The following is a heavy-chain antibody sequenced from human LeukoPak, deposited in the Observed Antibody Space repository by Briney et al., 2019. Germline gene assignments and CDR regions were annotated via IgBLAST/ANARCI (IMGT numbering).Heavy chain of an antibody. V-gene: IGHV3-21*06. D-gene: IGHD1-26*01. CDR2: IFGRGIEM. J-gene: IGHJ3*01. CDR3: AKVQSDIVGAMFFSFDV. Sequence: GGSLRLSCGGSVFTFNSYSMNCVRQAPGKGLEWVASIFGRGIEMFCADSLKGRFTISRDNSKNSLYLQMNSVRGEDKAVYYCAKVQSDIVGAMFFSFDVWGQGTMVSVSS. CDR1: VFTFNSYS.